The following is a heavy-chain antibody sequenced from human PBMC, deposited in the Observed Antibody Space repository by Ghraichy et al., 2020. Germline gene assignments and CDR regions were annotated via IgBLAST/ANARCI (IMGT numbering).Heavy chain of an antibody. CDR2: IYYSGRT. Sequence: SETLSLTCTVSGGSISSGGYYWSWIRQHPGKGLEWIGYIYYSGRTYYNPSLKSRVTISVDTSKNQFSLKLSSVTAADTAVYYCGVFWSGYSNAFDIWGQGKMVTVSS. CDR1: GGSISSGGYY. J-gene: IGHJ3*02. V-gene: IGHV4-31*03. CDR3: GVFWSGYSNAFDI. D-gene: IGHD3-3*01.